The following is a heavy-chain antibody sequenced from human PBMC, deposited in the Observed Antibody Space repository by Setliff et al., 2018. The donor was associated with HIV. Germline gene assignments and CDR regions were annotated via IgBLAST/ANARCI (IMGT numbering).Heavy chain of an antibody. CDR3: VTSSSWSSRLNF. V-gene: IGHV4-4*02. J-gene: IGHJ4*02. Sequence: PSETLSLTCAVSGGSISSSNWWSWVRQPPGKGLEWIGSIHHSGTAYDNPSLKSRVTISVDTSKNQFSLKLTSVTAADTAVYYCVTSSSWSSRLNFWGPGMLVTVSS. CDR2: IHHSGTA. CDR1: GGSISSSNW. D-gene: IGHD2-2*01.